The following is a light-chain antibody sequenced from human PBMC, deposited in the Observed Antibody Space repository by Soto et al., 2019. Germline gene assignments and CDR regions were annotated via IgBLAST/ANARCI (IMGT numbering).Light chain of an antibody. V-gene: IGKV2-28*01. CDR1: QSLLHSNGYNY. Sequence: DPVMTQSPLSLPVTPGEPASISCRSSQSLLHSNGYNYLDWYLQKPGQSPQLLIYLGSNRASGVPDRFSGSGSGTDFTLKISRVGAEDVGVYYCMQSLQLPRTFGPGTKVDIK. CDR3: MQSLQLPRT. CDR2: LGS. J-gene: IGKJ3*01.